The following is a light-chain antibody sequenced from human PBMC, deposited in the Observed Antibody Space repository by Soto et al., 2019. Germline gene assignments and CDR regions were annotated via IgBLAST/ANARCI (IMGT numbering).Light chain of an antibody. Sequence: DIQMTQSPSSLSASVGDRVTITCRASQSISRYLTWYQQKPGKAPKLLIYDAFTLQSGVPSRFRGSGSGTDFTLTIGSLQPEDFAIYYCQQSHSPPFTFGPGTNVDV. CDR3: QQSHSPPFT. CDR2: DAF. CDR1: QSISRY. J-gene: IGKJ3*01. V-gene: IGKV1-39*01.